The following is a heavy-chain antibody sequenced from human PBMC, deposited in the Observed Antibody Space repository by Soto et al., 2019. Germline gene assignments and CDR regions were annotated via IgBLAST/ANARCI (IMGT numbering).Heavy chain of an antibody. CDR2: IIPIFGTA. J-gene: IGHJ6*02. D-gene: IGHD3-22*01. CDR1: GGTFSSYA. CDR3: ARRWLRASYYDYCMDV. V-gene: IGHV1-69*01. Sequence: QVQLVQSGAEVKKPGSSVTVSCNASGGTFSSYAISWVRQAPGPGLEWMGGIIPIFGTANYAQKFQGRVTITADESTSTAYMELSSLRSEDTAVYDCARRWLRASYYDYCMDVWGQGTTGTVSS.